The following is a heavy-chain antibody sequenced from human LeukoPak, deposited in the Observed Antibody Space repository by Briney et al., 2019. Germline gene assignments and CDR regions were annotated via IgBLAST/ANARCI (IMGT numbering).Heavy chain of an antibody. D-gene: IGHD3-3*01. V-gene: IGHV1-8*01. CDR3: ARFPNYDFWSGYYSVDY. CDR1: GYTFTSYD. J-gene: IGHJ4*02. CDR2: MNPNSGNT. Sequence: ASVKVSCKASGYTFTSYDINWVGQATGQGLEWMGWMNPNSGNTGYAQKFQGRVTMTRNTSISTAYMELSSLRSEDTAVYYCARFPNYDFWSGYYSVDYWGQGTLVTVSS.